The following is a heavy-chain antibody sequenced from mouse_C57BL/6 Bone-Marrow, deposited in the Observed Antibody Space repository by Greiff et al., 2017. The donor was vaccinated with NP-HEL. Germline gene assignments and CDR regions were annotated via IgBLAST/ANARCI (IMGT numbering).Heavy chain of an antibody. CDR2: IDPSDSYT. CDR3: ARERQEAMDY. CDR1: GYTFTSYW. Sequence: QVQLQQPGAELVMPGASVKLSCKASGYTFTSYWMHWVKQRPGQGLEWIGEIDPSDSYTNYNQKFKGKSTLTADKSSSTAYMQLSSLTSEDSAVYYCARERQEAMDYWGQGTSVTVSS. J-gene: IGHJ4*01. V-gene: IGHV1-69*01. D-gene: IGHD3-2*01.